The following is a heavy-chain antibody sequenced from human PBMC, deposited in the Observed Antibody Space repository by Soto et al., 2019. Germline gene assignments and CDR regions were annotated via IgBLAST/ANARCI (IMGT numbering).Heavy chain of an antibody. Sequence: LSLTCTISGGSISSSSYYWGWIRQPPGEGLEWMGSIYYSGGTYYNPSLKSRVTISVDTSKNQFSLKLSSVTAADTAVYYCAESVATPDNWFDPWGQGNLVTVSS. V-gene: IGHV4-39*01. J-gene: IGHJ5*02. CDR3: AESVATPDNWFDP. D-gene: IGHD5-12*01. CDR2: IYYSGGT. CDR1: GGSISSSSYY.